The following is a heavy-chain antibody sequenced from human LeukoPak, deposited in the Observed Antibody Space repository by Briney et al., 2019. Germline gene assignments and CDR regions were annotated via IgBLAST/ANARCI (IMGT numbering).Heavy chain of an antibody. V-gene: IGHV3-64*01. D-gene: IGHD3-10*01. CDR1: GFTFSSYA. CDR3: ARDSGAYYYYGMDV. J-gene: IGHJ6*02. Sequence: GGSLRLSCAASGFTFSSYAMHWVRQAPGKGLEYVSAICSNGGSKYYANSVKGRFTISRDNSKNTLYLQMGSLRAEDMAVYYCARDSGAYYYYGMDVWGQGTTVSVSS. CDR2: ICSNGGSK.